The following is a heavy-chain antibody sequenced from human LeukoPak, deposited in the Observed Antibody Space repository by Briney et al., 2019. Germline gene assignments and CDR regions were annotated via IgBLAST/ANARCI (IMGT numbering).Heavy chain of an antibody. Sequence: SETLSLTCAVYGGSFSGYYWSWIRQPPGKGLEWIGEINHSGSTNYNPSLKSRVTISADTSKNQFSLKLSSVTAADTAVYYCARGRPYYYGSGSYKYYFDYWGQGTLVTVSS. V-gene: IGHV4-34*01. CDR2: INHSGST. D-gene: IGHD3-10*01. J-gene: IGHJ4*02. CDR1: GGSFSGYY. CDR3: ARGRPYYYGSGSYKYYFDY.